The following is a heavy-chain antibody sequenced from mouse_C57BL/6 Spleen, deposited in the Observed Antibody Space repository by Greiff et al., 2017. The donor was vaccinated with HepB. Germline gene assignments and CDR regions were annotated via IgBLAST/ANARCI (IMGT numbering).Heavy chain of an antibody. J-gene: IGHJ4*01. Sequence: EVQLVESGGDLVKPGGSLKLSCAASGFTFSSYGMSWVRQTPDKRLEWVATISSGGSYTYYPDSVKGRFTISRDNAKNTLYLQMSSLKSEDTAMYYCARQAYSPFMDYWGQGTSVTVSS. D-gene: IGHD6-5*01. CDR3: ARQAYSPFMDY. CDR1: GFTFSSYG. V-gene: IGHV5-6*01. CDR2: ISSGGSYT.